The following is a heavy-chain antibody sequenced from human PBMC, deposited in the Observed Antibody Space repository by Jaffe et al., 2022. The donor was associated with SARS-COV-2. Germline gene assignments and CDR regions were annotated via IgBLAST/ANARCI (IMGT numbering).Heavy chain of an antibody. D-gene: IGHD3-9*01. Sequence: EVQLVESGGGLVQPGGSLRLSCAASGFTFSSYDMHWVRQATGKGLEWVSAIGTAGDPYYPGSVKGRFTISRENAKNSLYLQMNSLRAGDTAVYYCARWNSFDYYFDYWGQGTLVTVSS. V-gene: IGHV3-13*05. J-gene: IGHJ4*02. CDR1: GFTFSSYD. CDR2: IGTAGDP. CDR3: ARWNSFDYYFDY.